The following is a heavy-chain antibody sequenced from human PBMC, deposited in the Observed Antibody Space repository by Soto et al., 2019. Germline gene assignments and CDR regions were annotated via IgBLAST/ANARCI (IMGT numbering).Heavy chain of an antibody. D-gene: IGHD3-10*01. J-gene: IGHJ4*02. Sequence: QVQLQESGPGLVKPSETLSLTCTVSGGSISSYYWSWIRQPPGKGLEWIGYIYHRGTTNYSPSLKSHVTISAEMSKNQFSLKLSYVTAADTAVYYCASAIRRGGGFDYWGQGTLVTVSS. CDR2: IYHRGTT. CDR3: ASAIRRGGGFDY. V-gene: IGHV4-59*01. CDR1: GGSISSYY.